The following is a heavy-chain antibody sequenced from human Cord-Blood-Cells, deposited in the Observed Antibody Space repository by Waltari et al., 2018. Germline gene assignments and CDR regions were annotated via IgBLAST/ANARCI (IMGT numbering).Heavy chain of an antibody. Sequence: QLQLQESGPGLVKPSETLSPTCTVSGGSISSSSYYCGWIRQPPGKGLEWIGSIYYSGSTYYNPSLKSRVTISVDTSKNQFSLKLSSVTAADTAVYYCARQSLYGAPFDYWGQGTLVTVSS. CDR2: IYYSGST. J-gene: IGHJ4*02. CDR1: GGSISSSSYY. CDR3: ARQSLYGAPFDY. D-gene: IGHD4-17*01. V-gene: IGHV4-39*07.